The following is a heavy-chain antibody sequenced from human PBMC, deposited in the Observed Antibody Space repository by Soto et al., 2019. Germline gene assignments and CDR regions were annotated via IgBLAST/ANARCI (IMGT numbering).Heavy chain of an antibody. CDR3: ARDAPRVAPY. J-gene: IGHJ4*02. CDR2: INYRGTT. V-gene: IGHV4-31*03. Sequence: QVQLQESGPGLVKPSQTLSLTCTVSGGSIIDGQTYLNWIRQHPERGLEWTGYINYRGTTNYSPALKSRILISIDTSKNQFSLRLTSVTAADTAVYYCARDAPRVAPYWRQGTLVTVSS. CDR1: GGSIIDGQTY. D-gene: IGHD2-15*01.